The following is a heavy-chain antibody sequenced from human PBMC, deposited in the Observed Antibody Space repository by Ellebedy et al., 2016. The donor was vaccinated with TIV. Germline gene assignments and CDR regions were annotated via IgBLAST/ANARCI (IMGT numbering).Heavy chain of an antibody. CDR3: ARIGSYSVRD. CDR1: GGSFSGYY. D-gene: IGHD2-15*01. V-gene: IGHV4-34*01. J-gene: IGHJ4*02. Sequence: SETLSLXCAVYGGSFSGYYWTWIRQPPGKGLEWIGEINHSGSTNYNPSLKSRVTISVDTSKNQFSLKLRSVTAADTAVYYCARIGSYSVRDWGQGTLVTVSS. CDR2: INHSGST.